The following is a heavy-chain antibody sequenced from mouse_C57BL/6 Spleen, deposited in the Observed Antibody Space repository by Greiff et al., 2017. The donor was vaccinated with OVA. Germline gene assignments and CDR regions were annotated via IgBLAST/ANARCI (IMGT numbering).Heavy chain of an antibody. J-gene: IGHJ1*03. D-gene: IGHD1-1*01. Sequence: VKLQESGPELVKPGASVKISCKASGYAFSSSWMNWVKQRPGKGLEWIGRIYPGDGDTNYNGKFKGQATLTADKSSSTAYMQLSSLTSEDSAVYFCAREDGSSYRDWYFDVWGTGTTVTVSS. CDR1: GYAFSSSW. V-gene: IGHV1-82*01. CDR2: IYPGDGDT. CDR3: AREDGSSYRDWYFDV.